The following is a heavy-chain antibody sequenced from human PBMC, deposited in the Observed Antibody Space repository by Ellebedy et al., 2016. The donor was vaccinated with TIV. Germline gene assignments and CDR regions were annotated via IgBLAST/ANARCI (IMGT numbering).Heavy chain of an antibody. V-gene: IGHV1-2*02. CDR2: INPNSGGT. J-gene: IGHJ5*02. CDR3: ARDRAISMIRGGVGWFEP. CDR1: GYAFTDFY. Sequence: ASVTVSCXASGYAFTDFYVHWMRQAPGQRPEWMGWINPNSGGTHSAQKFQGRVTMTRDTSISTAYLELSRLTSDDTAVYYCARDRAISMIRGGVGWFEPWGQGTLVTVSS. D-gene: IGHD3-10*01.